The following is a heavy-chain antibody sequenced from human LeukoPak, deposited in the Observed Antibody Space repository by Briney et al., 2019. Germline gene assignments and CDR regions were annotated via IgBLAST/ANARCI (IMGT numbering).Heavy chain of an antibody. CDR3: ATKQWLAPPPDS. CDR2: INTDGTVT. D-gene: IGHD6-19*01. J-gene: IGHJ4*02. V-gene: IGHV3-74*01. CDR1: GFTFSKYW. Sequence: GGSLRLSCAASGFTFSKYWMLWVRRAPGKGLESVSRINTDGTVTTYADSVKGRLTVSRDNADNTMFLQMNSVRDEDTAVYYCATKQWLAPPPDSWGQGTPVTVSS.